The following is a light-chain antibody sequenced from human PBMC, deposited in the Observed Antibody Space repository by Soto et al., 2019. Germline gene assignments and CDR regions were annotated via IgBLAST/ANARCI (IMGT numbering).Light chain of an antibody. CDR2: DAS. J-gene: IGKJ4*01. CDR3: QQYASAPLT. V-gene: IGKV3-20*01. Sequence: EIVLTQSPGTLSLSPGERATLSCRASQTVAKNYLAWYQQQPGQAPRLLIYDASTMATGIPDRFTGSGSATDFTLTINRLEPEDFAVYYCQQYASAPLTFGGGTKVEIK. CDR1: QTVAKNY.